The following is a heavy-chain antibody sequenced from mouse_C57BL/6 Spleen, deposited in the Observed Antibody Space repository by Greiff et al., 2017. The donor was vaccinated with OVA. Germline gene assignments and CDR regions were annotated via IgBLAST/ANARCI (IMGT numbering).Heavy chain of an antibody. J-gene: IGHJ3*01. V-gene: IGHV1-61*01. CDR1: GYTFISYW. CDR3: TRDYYYGSSHPGFAY. D-gene: IGHD1-1*01. CDR2: IYPSDSET. Sequence: QVQLQQPGAELVRPGSSVKLSCKASGYTFISYWMDWVKQRPGQGLEWIGNIYPSDSETHYNQKFKDKATLTVDKSSSTAYMQLSSLTSEDSAVYYCTRDYYYGSSHPGFAYWGQGTLVTVSA.